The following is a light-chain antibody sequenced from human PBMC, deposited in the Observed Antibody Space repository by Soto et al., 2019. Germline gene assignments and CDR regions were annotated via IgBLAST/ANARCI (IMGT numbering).Light chain of an antibody. J-gene: IGKJ1*01. Sequence: EIVMTQSPATLSVSPGDKATLSCWASRSVSSNLAWFQQKPGQSPRLLIYGASTRATGIPARFSGSGSGTEFTLTISSLQSEDFAVYHCQQYNNWPPWTFGQGTKVESK. CDR2: GAS. V-gene: IGKV3-15*01. CDR3: QQYNNWPPWT. CDR1: RSVSSN.